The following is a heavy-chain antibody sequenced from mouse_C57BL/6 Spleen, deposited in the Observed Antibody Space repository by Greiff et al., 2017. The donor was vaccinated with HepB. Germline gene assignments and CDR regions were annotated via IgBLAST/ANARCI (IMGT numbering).Heavy chain of an antibody. CDR3: AREDSSDYYAMDY. CDR2: IHPNSGST. J-gene: IGHJ4*01. V-gene: IGHV1-64*01. Sequence: QVQLQQPGAELVKPGASVKLSCKASGYTFTSYWMHWVKQRPGQGLEWIGMIHPNSGSTNYNEKFKSKATLTVDKSSSTAYMQLSSLTSEDSAVYYCAREDSSDYYAMDYWGQGTSVTVSS. CDR1: GYTFTSYW. D-gene: IGHD3-2*02.